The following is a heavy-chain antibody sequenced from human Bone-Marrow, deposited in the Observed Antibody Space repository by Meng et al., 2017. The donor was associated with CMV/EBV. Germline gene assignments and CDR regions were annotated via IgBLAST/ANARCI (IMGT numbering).Heavy chain of an antibody. CDR1: GFRFDDYG. CDR3: AKEESYSGSYS. D-gene: IGHD1-26*01. J-gene: IGHJ4*02. Sequence: GESLKIPCVASGFRFDDYGMTWVRQAPGKGLEWVSCIGSSGTTIYYADSVKGRFTVSRDNAKNSLYLQMNSLRAEDTAVYYCAKEESYSGSYSWGQGTLVTVSS. V-gene: IGHV3-11*01. CDR2: IGSSGTTI.